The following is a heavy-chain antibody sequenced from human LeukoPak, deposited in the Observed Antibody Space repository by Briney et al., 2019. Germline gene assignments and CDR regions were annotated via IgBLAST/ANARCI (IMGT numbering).Heavy chain of an antibody. CDR3: ARLKYGSPQH. V-gene: IGHV3-30-3*01. J-gene: IGHJ1*01. CDR2: ISYDGSNK. D-gene: IGHD1-26*01. CDR1: GFTFSSYA. Sequence: GGSLRLSCAASGFTFSSYAMHWVRQAPGKGLEWVAVISYDGSNKYYADSVKGRFTISRDNAKNSLYLQMNSLRAEDTAVYYCARLKYGSPQHWGQGTLITVSS.